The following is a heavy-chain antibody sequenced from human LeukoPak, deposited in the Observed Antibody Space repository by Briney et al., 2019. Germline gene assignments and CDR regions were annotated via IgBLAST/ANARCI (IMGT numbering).Heavy chain of an antibody. J-gene: IGHJ5*02. D-gene: IGHD3-10*01. CDR1: GGSISSYY. V-gene: IGHV4-59*01. Sequence: SATLSLTCTVSGGSISSYYWSWIRQPPGKGLEWIGYIYYSGSTNYNPSLKSRVTISVDTSKNQFSLKLSSVTAADTAVYYCARGDLLLWFRESTPHWFDPWGQGTLVTVSS. CDR3: ARGDLLLWFRESTPHWFDP. CDR2: IYYSGST.